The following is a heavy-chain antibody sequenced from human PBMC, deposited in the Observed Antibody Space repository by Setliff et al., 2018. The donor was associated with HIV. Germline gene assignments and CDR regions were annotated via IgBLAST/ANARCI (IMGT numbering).Heavy chain of an antibody. V-gene: IGHV4-34*01. Sequence: LSLTCAVYGESLSDYYWSWIRQPPGKGLEWIGEINHNKSSDYNPSLKSRVTISVATSKNQFSLRLSSVTAADTAVYYCARHSGSGYYLIDPWGQGTLVTVSS. CDR3: ARHSGSGYYLIDP. J-gene: IGHJ5*02. CDR2: INHNKSS. D-gene: IGHD3-22*01. CDR1: GESLSDYY.